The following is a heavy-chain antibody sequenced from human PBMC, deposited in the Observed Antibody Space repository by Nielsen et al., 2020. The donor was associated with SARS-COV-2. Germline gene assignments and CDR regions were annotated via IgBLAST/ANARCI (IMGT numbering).Heavy chain of an antibody. Sequence: SCAASGFSFSNYGVHWVRQAPGKGLEWVAFISYDANNRYYSDSVRGRFTISRDNSKNTLFLQMNSLRPEDTAVYLCARDGPTRATATDYWGQGTLVTVS. V-gene: IGHV3-30*03. J-gene: IGHJ4*02. CDR3: ARDGPTRATATDY. D-gene: IGHD2-2*01. CDR2: ISYDANNR. CDR1: GFSFSNYG.